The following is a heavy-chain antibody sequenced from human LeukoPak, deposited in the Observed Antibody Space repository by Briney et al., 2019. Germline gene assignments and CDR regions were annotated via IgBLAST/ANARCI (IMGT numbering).Heavy chain of an antibody. V-gene: IGHV3-48*03. CDR3: AREMGGYPFDY. J-gene: IGHJ4*02. D-gene: IGHD5-12*01. CDR1: GFTFSSYE. Sequence: PGGSLRLSCAASGFTFSSYEMNWVRQAPGKGLEWVSYISSSGITIYYADSVKGRFTISRDNAKNSLYLQMNSLRAEDTAVYYCAREMGGYPFDYWGQGTLVTVSS. CDR2: ISSSGITI.